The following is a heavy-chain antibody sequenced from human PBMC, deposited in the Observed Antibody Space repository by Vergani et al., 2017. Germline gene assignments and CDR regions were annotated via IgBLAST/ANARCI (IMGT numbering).Heavy chain of an antibody. CDR1: GYDFTNYG. J-gene: IGHJ1*01. V-gene: IGHV1-18*01. Sequence: QVQLVQSGPEVKKPGASVKVSCKASGYDFTNYGLGWVRQAPGQGLEWMGWISAYNGNTKYAQKFQGRVSGTTDTSTTTVYMELRRLTSDDTAVYYCARGQSGSYYRYFEHWGQGTLVIVSS. D-gene: IGHD3-10*01. CDR2: ISAYNGNT. CDR3: ARGQSGSYYRYFEH.